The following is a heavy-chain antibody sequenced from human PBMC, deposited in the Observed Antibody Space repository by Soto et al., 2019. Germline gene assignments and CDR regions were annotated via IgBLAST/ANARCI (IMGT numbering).Heavy chain of an antibody. Sequence: GGSLRLSCAASGFTFSSYGMHWVRQAPGKGLEWVAVIWYDGSNKYYADSVKGRFTISRDNSKNTLYLQMNSLRAEDTAVYYCARAPTTGTAAPAIDYWGQGTLVTVSS. CDR3: ARAPTTGTAAPAIDY. D-gene: IGHD6-13*01. J-gene: IGHJ4*02. V-gene: IGHV3-30*19. CDR2: IWYDGSNK. CDR1: GFTFSSYG.